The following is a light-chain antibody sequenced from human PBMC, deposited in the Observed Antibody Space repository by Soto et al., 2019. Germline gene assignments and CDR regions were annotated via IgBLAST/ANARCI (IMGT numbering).Light chain of an antibody. CDR1: QDIRNY. Sequence: DIQLTQTPSSLSASVGDRVTITCQASQDIRNYLNWYQQKPGKAPKVLIYDASNLETGVPSRFSGGGSGTDFTLIITSLQSEDIATYYCQQYDNLPTFGGGTKVEIK. CDR3: QQYDNLPT. J-gene: IGKJ4*01. CDR2: DAS. V-gene: IGKV1-33*01.